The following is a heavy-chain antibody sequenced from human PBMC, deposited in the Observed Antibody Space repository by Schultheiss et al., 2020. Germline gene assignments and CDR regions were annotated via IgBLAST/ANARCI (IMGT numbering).Heavy chain of an antibody. Sequence: GGSLRLSCAASGFTFSSYGMHWVRQAPGKGLEWVAVIWYDGSNKYYADSVKGRFTISRDNSKNTLYLQMNSLRAEDTAVYYCAREGYYYDSSGYLDYWGQGTLVTGYS. CDR1: GFTFSSYG. V-gene: IGHV3-33*01. CDR2: IWYDGSNK. CDR3: AREGYYYDSSGYLDY. J-gene: IGHJ4*02. D-gene: IGHD3-22*01.